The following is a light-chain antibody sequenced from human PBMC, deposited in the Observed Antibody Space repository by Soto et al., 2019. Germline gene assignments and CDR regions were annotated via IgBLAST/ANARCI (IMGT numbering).Light chain of an antibody. Sequence: QSVLTQPPSASGSPGQSVTISCAGTSSDVGGYNYVSWYQQYPGKVPKLMIYEVSERPSGVPDRFSGSKSGNTACLTVSGLQAEDEADYYCLSYADTAYVFGTGTKVTVL. J-gene: IGLJ1*01. V-gene: IGLV2-8*01. CDR2: EVS. CDR3: LSYADTAYV. CDR1: SSDVGGYNY.